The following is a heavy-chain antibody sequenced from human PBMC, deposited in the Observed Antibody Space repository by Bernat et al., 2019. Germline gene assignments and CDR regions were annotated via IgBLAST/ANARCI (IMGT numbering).Heavy chain of an antibody. D-gene: IGHD3-3*01. V-gene: IGHV4-34*01. CDR1: GGSFSGYY. J-gene: IGHJ5*02. CDR3: ARARYYDFWSGYLDNWFDP. Sequence: QVQLQQWGAGLLKPSETLSLTCAVYGGSFSGYYWSWIRQPPGKGLEWIGEINHSGSTNYNPSLKSRVTISVDTSKNQFSLKLSSVTDADTAVYYCARARYYDFWSGYLDNWFDPWGQGTLVTVSS. CDR2: INHSGST.